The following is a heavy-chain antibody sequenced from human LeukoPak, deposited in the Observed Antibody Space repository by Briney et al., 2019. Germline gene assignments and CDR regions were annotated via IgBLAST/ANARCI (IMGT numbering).Heavy chain of an antibody. CDR2: IYYSGST. J-gene: IGHJ4*02. D-gene: IGHD6-19*01. CDR3: ARTYSSGWFFDY. Sequence: SLTLSLTCTVSGGSISSGGYYWSWIRQHPGKGLEWIGYIYYSGSTYYNPSLKSRVTISVDTSKNQFSLKLSSVTAADTAVYYCARTYSSGWFFDYWGQGTLVTVSS. CDR1: GGSISSGGYY. V-gene: IGHV4-31*03.